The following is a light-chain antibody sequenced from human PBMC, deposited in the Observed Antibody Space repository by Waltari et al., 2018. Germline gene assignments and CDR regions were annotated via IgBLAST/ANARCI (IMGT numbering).Light chain of an antibody. V-gene: IGLV2-8*01. CDR3: SSYAGSNNVV. CDR1: SSHIGGHNY. Sequence: QSALTQPPSASGSPGPSVTISCTGTSSHIGGHNYVSWYQQHPGNAPKLMIYEVSKRPAGVPDRFSGSKSGNTASLTVSGLQAEDEADYYCSSYAGSNNVVFGGGTKLTVL. CDR2: EVS. J-gene: IGLJ2*01.